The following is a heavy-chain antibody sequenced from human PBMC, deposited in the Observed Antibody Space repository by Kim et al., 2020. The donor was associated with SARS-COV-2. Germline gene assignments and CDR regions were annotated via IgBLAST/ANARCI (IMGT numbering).Heavy chain of an antibody. D-gene: IGHD6-13*01. CDR3: ARLAAAGTTGGAFDF. CDR2: INHSGST. V-gene: IGHV4-34*01. CDR1: GGSFSGYY. J-gene: IGHJ3*01. Sequence: SETLSLTCAVYGGSFSGYYWSWIRQPPGKGLEWIGEINHSGSTNYNPSLKSRVTISVDTSKNQFSLKLSSLTAADTAVYYFARLAAAGTTGGAFDFWGPGNMVTRSS.